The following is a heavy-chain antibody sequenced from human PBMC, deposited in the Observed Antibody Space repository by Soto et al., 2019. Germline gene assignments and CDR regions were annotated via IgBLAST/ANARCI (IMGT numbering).Heavy chain of an antibody. D-gene: IGHD1-26*01. CDR1: GGTFSSYA. CDR3: ARAIVGATPASDAFDL. Sequence: QVQLVQSGAEVKKPGSSVKVSCKASGGTFSSYAISWVRQAPGQGLEWMGGIIPIFGTANYAQKFQGRVTITADESTSTAYMELSRLRSEDTAVYYCARAIVGATPASDAFDLWGQGTMVTVSS. J-gene: IGHJ3*01. CDR2: IIPIFGTA. V-gene: IGHV1-69*01.